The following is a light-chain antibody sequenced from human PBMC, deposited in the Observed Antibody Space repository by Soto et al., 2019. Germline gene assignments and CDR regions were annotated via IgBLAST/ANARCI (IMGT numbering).Light chain of an antibody. CDR2: EDI. V-gene: IGLV2-23*01. Sequence: QSALTQPASVSGSPGQSITISCTGTSSDVGSYNLVSWYQQHPGKAPKLMIYEDIERPSGVSNRFSGSKSGNTVSLTISGLQNEDEADYYCCSYAGGTSVVFGGGTKLTVL. CDR1: SSDVGSYNL. CDR3: CSYAGGTSVV. J-gene: IGLJ2*01.